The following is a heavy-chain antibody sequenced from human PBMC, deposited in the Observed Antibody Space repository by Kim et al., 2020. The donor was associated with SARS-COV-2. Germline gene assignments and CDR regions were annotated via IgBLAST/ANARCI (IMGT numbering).Heavy chain of an antibody. Sequence: TYYADSVKGRFTISRDNSKNTLYLQMNSLKPEDTAVFYCARTASADAFDIWGQGTMVIVSS. CDR3: ARTASADAFDI. CDR2: T. J-gene: IGHJ3*02. V-gene: IGHV3-66*01. D-gene: IGHD2-21*02.